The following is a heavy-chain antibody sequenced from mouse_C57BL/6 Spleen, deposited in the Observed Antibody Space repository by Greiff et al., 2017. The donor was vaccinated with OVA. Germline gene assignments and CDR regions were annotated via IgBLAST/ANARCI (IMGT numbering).Heavy chain of an antibody. V-gene: IGHV1-26*01. D-gene: IGHD2-3*01. CDR1: GYTFTDYY. J-gene: IGHJ1*03. CDR3: ARSDGPYWYFDV. CDR2: INPNNGGT. Sequence: EVQLQQSGPELVKPGASVKISCKASGYTFTDYYMNWVKQSHGQSLEWIGDINPNNGGTSYNQKFKGKATLPVDKSSSTAYMELRSLTSEDSAVYYCARSDGPYWYFDVWGTGTTVTVSS.